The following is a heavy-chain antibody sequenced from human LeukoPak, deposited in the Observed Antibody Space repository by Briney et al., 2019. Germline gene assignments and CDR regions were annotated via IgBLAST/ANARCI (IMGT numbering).Heavy chain of an antibody. Sequence: ASVKLSCKASGYTFTNYYLHWVRQAPGQGLEWMGIINPRGGSARYAPKFQGRVAMTRDTSTSTIYMELSSLRSEDTAVYYCAVLDIAHPAANFDYWGQGTLVTVSS. CDR2: INPRGGSA. J-gene: IGHJ4*02. CDR3: AVLDIAHPAANFDY. V-gene: IGHV1-46*01. D-gene: IGHD2-2*03. CDR1: GYTFTNYY.